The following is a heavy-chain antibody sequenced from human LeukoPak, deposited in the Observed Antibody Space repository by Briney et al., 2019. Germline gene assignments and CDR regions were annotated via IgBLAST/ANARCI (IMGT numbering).Heavy chain of an antibody. CDR3: ARAYSGVQIVGAFDP. CDR1: GFTFSSYS. Sequence: GGSLRLSCAASGFTFSSYSMNWVRQAPGKGLEWVSSISSSSSYKYYADSVKGRFTISRDNAKNSLYLQMNSLRAEDTAVYYCARAYSGVQIVGAFDPWGQGTLVTVSS. V-gene: IGHV3-21*01. J-gene: IGHJ5*02. D-gene: IGHD1-26*01. CDR2: ISSSSSYK.